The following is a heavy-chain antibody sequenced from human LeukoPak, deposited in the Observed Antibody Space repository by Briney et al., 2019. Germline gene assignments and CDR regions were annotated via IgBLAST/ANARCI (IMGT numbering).Heavy chain of an antibody. D-gene: IGHD6-19*01. Sequence: GGSLRLSCAASGFTFDDYAMHWVRQAPGKGLEWVSGISWNSGSIGYADSVKGRFTISRDNAKNSLYLQMNSLRAEDTALYYCAKDKSVSGWDDDAFDIWGQGTMVTVSS. V-gene: IGHV3-9*01. CDR1: GFTFDDYA. CDR3: AKDKSVSGWDDDAFDI. CDR2: ISWNSGSI. J-gene: IGHJ3*02.